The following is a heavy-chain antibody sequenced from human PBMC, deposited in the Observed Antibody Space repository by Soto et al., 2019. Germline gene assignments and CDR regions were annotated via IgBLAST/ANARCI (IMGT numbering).Heavy chain of an antibody. Sequence: HPGGSLRLSCAASGFTFSSYDMHWVRQATGKGLEWVSAIGTAGDTYYPGSMKGRFTISRENAKNSLYLQMNSLRAGDTAVYYCARGHRLDYDFWSGYRDDYYYYGMDVWGQGTTVTVSS. V-gene: IGHV3-13*01. D-gene: IGHD3-3*01. CDR2: IGTAGDT. CDR3: ARGHRLDYDFWSGYRDDYYYYGMDV. J-gene: IGHJ6*02. CDR1: GFTFSSYD.